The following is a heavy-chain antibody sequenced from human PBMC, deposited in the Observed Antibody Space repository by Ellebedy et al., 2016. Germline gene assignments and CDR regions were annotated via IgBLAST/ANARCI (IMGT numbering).Heavy chain of an antibody. V-gene: IGHV3-13*01. CDR2: IGTAGDT. J-gene: IGHJ3*01. CDR3: ARSKTPLRLGDALDF. Sequence: GGSLRLSXATSGFSFSNYDMHWVRQVSGKGLEWVSLIGTAGDTYYLDSVKGRFTISRDNAKNALYLQMDSLGAGDTAVYYCARSKTPLRLGDALDFWGRGTRVTVSS. D-gene: IGHD2-15*01. CDR1: GFSFSNYD.